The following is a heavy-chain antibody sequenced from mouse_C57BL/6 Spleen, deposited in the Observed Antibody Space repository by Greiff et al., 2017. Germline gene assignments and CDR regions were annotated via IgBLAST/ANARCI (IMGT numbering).Heavy chain of an antibody. Sequence: VQLQQSGPVLVKPGASVKMSCKASGYTFTDYYMNWVKQSHGKSLEWIGVINPYNGGTSYNQKFKGKATLTVDKSSSTAYMELNSLTSEDSAVYYCAKGGSSPYWYFDVWGTGTTVTVSS. CDR1: GYTFTDYY. D-gene: IGHD1-1*01. V-gene: IGHV1-19*01. J-gene: IGHJ1*03. CDR2: INPYNGGT. CDR3: AKGGSSPYWYFDV.